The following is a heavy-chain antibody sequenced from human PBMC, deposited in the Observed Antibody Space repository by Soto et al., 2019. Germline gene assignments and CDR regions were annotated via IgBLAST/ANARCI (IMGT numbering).Heavy chain of an antibody. Sequence: SETLSLTCTVSGGSISSSSYYWGWIRQPPGKGLEWIGSIYYSGSTYYNPSLKSRVTISVDTSKNQFSLKLSSMTAADTAVYYCARRVVDFWSGDDAFDIWGQGTMVTVSS. CDR2: IYYSGST. CDR3: ARRVVDFWSGDDAFDI. D-gene: IGHD3-3*01. V-gene: IGHV4-39*01. CDR1: GGSISSSSYY. J-gene: IGHJ3*02.